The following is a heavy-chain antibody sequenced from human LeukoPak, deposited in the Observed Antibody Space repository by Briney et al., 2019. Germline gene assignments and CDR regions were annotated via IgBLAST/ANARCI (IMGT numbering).Heavy chain of an antibody. CDR1: GGTFSSYA. CDR2: IIPIFGTA. CDR3: ARDRGGDYQKNWFDP. D-gene: IGHD4-17*01. V-gene: IGHV1-69*05. J-gene: IGHJ5*02. Sequence: SVKVSCKVSGGTFSSYAISWVRQAPGQGLEWMGRIIPIFGTANYAQKFQGRVTITTDESTSTAYMELSSLRSEDTAVYYCARDRGGDYQKNWFDPWGQGTLVTVSS.